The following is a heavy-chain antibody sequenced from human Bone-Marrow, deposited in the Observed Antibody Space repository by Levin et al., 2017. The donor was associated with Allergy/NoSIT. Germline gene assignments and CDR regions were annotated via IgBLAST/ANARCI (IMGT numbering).Heavy chain of an antibody. CDR1: GAPISSGDYV. CDR3: ARGVGGIAASGDNWFDP. V-gene: IGHV4-30-4*01. D-gene: IGHD6-13*01. CDR2: IYYSGGI. Sequence: SETLSLTCTVSGAPISSGDYVWSWIRQSPGKGLEWIGFIYYSGGIDYNPSLSGRASISMDKSKDQFSLKLSSVTAADTAVYYCARGVGGIAASGDNWFDPWSQGTLVTVSS. J-gene: IGHJ5*02.